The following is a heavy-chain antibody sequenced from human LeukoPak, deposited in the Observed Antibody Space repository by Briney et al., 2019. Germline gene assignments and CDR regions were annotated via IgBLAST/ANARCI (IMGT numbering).Heavy chain of an antibody. D-gene: IGHD6-13*01. J-gene: IGHJ4*02. Sequence: SQTLSLTCTVSGGSISSGSYYWSWLRQPAGKGPEWIVRICTRGSTTYNPSLKSQVTISVDTSKNQFSLEMSSVTAADTAVYYCAREGIAAAVMSWGQGTLVTVSS. CDR3: AREGIAAAVMS. V-gene: IGHV4-61*02. CDR1: GGSISSGSYY. CDR2: ICTRGST.